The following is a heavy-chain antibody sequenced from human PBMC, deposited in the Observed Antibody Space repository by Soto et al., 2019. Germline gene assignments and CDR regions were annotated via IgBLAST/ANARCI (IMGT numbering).Heavy chain of an antibody. CDR2: IYYSGST. V-gene: IGHV4-31*03. D-gene: IGHD3-10*01. Sequence: QVQLQESGPGLVKPSQTLSLTCTVSGGSISSGGYYWSWIRQHPGKGLEWIGYIYYSGSTYYNPSPKSRVTIPVDTSKSQFSLKLSPVTAADTAGYYCARAGLPVGFGESPYYFDYWGQGTLVTVSS. J-gene: IGHJ4*02. CDR1: GGSISSGGYY. CDR3: ARAGLPVGFGESPYYFDY.